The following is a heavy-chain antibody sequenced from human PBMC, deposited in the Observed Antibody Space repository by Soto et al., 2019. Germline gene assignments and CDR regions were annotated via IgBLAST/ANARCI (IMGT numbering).Heavy chain of an antibody. CDR2: ISDSGSNT. J-gene: IGHJ4*02. Sequence: GGSLRLSCAAFGFKISSSSMNWVRQAPGRGLEWVAYISDSGSNTLYADSVKGRFTVSRDTAKNSLYLQMSGLRDEDRAGYYCAKKRLRGFGARSHDFGSVYYLDYCRQGTRVTVSS. CDR3: AKKRLRGFGARSHDFGSVYYLDY. V-gene: IGHV3-48*02. CDR1: GFKISSSS. D-gene: IGHD3-3*01.